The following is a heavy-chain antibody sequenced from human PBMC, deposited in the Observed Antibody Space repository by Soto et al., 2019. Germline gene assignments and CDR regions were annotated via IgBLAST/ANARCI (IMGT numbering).Heavy chain of an antibody. D-gene: IGHD2-8*01. V-gene: IGHV3-23*01. CDR3: AREQCSPLDRYCADGGVDWVDT. CDR1: GFSFTFYA. Sequence: EVQLLQSGGGLVQPEGSLRLSCEASGFSFTFYAMSWVRQAPGKGLEWVSAISGNGATTFYADSMKGRFTISRDNSRDTLYLQMNRLRAEDTAVYFCAREQCSPLDRYCADGGVDWVDTWGRGTLVTVSS. CDR2: ISGNGATT. J-gene: IGHJ5*02.